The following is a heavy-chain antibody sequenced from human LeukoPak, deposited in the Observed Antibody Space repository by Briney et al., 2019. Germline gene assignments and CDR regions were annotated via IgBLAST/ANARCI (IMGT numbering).Heavy chain of an antibody. CDR3: ARDSGISWYYFVY. CDR2: ISSSDSTI. J-gene: IGHJ4*02. CDR1: GFTFSSYE. V-gene: IGHV3-48*03. Sequence: SGGSLRLSCAPSGFTFSSYEMNWVRQAPGKGLKWVSYISSSDSTIYYVDFVKGRFTISRDNAKNSLYLQMNSLTAEDTAIYYCARDSGISWYYFVYWGQGTLVTVSS. D-gene: IGHD6-13*01.